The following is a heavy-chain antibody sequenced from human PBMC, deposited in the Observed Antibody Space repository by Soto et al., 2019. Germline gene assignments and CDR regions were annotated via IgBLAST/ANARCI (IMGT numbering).Heavy chain of an antibody. CDR2: INHSGST. CDR3: ARDRGSGSYYKRASFDYYYYMDV. D-gene: IGHD3-10*01. J-gene: IGHJ6*03. V-gene: IGHV4-34*01. CDR1: GGSFSGYY. Sequence: ASETLSLTCAVYGGSFSGYYWSWIRQPPGKGLVWIGEINHSGSTNYNPSLKSRVTISVDTSKNQFSLKLSSVTAADTAVYYCARDRGSGSYYKRASFDYYYYMDVWGKGTTVTVSS.